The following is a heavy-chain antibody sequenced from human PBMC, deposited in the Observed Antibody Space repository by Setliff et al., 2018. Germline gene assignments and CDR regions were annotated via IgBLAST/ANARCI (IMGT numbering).Heavy chain of an antibody. Sequence: ASVKVSCKASGGTFSSYAISWVRQAPGQGLEWMGGIIPIFGTANYAQKFQGRVTITADESTSTAYMELSSLRSEDTAVYYCASHGQGNYNFWSGSYYYYGMDVWGQGTTVTVSS. D-gene: IGHD3-3*01. CDR1: GGTFSSYA. CDR3: ASHGQGNYNFWSGSYYYYGMDV. J-gene: IGHJ6*02. V-gene: IGHV1-69*13. CDR2: IIPIFGTA.